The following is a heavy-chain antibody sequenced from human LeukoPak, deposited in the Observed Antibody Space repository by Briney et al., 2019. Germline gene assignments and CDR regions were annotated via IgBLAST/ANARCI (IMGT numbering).Heavy chain of an antibody. V-gene: IGHV4-61*02. Sequence: SETLSLTCTVSGGSISSGSYYWSWIRQPAGKGLEWIGRIYTSGSTNYNPSLKSRVTISLDTSKNQFSLNLSSVTAADTAVYYCARDSPLYYFDYWGQGTLVTVSS. CDR1: GGSISSGSYY. CDR3: ARDSPLYYFDY. J-gene: IGHJ4*02. CDR2: IYTSGST.